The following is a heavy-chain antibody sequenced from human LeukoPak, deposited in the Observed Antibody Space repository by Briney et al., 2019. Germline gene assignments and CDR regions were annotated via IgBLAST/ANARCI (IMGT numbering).Heavy chain of an antibody. CDR2: ISYDGSNK. CDR1: GFTFSSYA. CDR3: ARKLPYYYDSSGYPDY. V-gene: IGHV3-30-3*01. Sequence: GGSLRLSCTASGFTFSSYAMTWVRQAPGKGLEWVAVISYDGSNKYYADSVKGRFTISRDNSKNTLYLQMNSLRAEDTAVYYYARKLPYYYDSSGYPDYWGQGTLVTVSS. D-gene: IGHD3-22*01. J-gene: IGHJ4*02.